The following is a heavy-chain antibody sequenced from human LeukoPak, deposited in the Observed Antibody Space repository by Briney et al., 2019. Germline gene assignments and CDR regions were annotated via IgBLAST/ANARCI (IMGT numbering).Heavy chain of an antibody. CDR3: ASKLTSGY. V-gene: IGHV3-23*01. J-gene: IGHJ4*02. CDR2: ISGSGGTT. CDR1: GFTFSSYA. D-gene: IGHD4-17*01. Sequence: GGSLRLSCAASGFTFSSYAMSWVRQAPGKGLEWVSAISGSGGTTNYADSVKGRFTVYRDNSKNTLYLQMNSLRAEDTAVYYCASKLTSGYWGQGTLVTVSS.